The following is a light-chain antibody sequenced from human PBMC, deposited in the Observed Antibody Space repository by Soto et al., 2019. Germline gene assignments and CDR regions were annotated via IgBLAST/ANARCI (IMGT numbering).Light chain of an antibody. CDR3: QQYASWPLT. CDR2: GAS. J-gene: IGKJ4*01. V-gene: IGKV3-15*01. Sequence: EIVMTQSPATLSVSPWERAPLSCRASQSVNSNLAWYQQESGQPPRLLVFGASTRATGVPARFSGSGSGTEFTLTISGLQSEDFAVYFCQQYASWPLTFGGGTKVDIK. CDR1: QSVNSN.